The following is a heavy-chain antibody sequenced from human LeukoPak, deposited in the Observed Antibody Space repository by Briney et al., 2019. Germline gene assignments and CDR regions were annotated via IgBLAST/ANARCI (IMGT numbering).Heavy chain of an antibody. CDR3: ARVYYDFWSGYPYYFDY. V-gene: IGHV3-7*01. J-gene: IGHJ4*02. Sequence: HPGGSLRLSCAASGFTFSSYWMSWVRQAPGKGLEWVANIKQDGSEKYYVDSVKGRFTISRDNAKNSLYLQMNSLRAEDTAVYYCARVYYDFWSGYPYYFDYWGQGTLVTVSS. D-gene: IGHD3-3*01. CDR1: GFTFSSYW. CDR2: IKQDGSEK.